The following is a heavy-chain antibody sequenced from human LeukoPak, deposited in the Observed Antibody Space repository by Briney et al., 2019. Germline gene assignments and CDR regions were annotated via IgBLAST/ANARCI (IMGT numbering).Heavy chain of an antibody. Sequence: GGSLRLSCAASGFTVSSNYMSWVRQAPGKGLEWVSVIYSGGSTYYADSVKGRFTISRDNSKNTLYLQMNSLRAEDTAVYYCASITMVRGVIPAPDYWGQGTLVTVSS. CDR3: ASITMVRGVIPAPDY. J-gene: IGHJ4*02. V-gene: IGHV3-53*01. CDR1: GFTVSSNY. CDR2: IYSGGST. D-gene: IGHD3-10*01.